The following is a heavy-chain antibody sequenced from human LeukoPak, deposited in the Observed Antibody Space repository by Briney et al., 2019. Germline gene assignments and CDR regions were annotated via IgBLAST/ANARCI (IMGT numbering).Heavy chain of an antibody. CDR1: GGSTSSYY. D-gene: IGHD3-22*01. V-gene: IGHV4-4*07. CDR3: ARGGYYSDY. J-gene: IGHJ4*02. Sequence: SETLSLTCSVSGGSTSSYYWSWIRQPAGKGLEWIGRIYSSGTTNYNPSLKSRVTMSVDTSKSQFSLNLSSVTAADTAVYYCARGGYYSDYWGQGTLVTVSS. CDR2: IYSSGTT.